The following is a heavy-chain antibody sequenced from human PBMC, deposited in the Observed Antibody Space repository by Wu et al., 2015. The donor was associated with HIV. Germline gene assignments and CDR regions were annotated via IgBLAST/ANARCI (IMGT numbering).Heavy chain of an antibody. CDR2: INPNSGGT. CDR1: GYTFTGYY. J-gene: IGHJ6*03. D-gene: IGHD6-13*01. Sequence: QVQLVQSGAEVKKPGASVKVSCKASGYTFTGYYMHWVRQAPGQGLEWMGWINPNSGGTNYAQKFQGRVTMTRDTSISTAYMELSRLRSDDTAVYYCARESGIAAAGPKGHYYYMDVWGKGTTVTVSS. CDR3: ARESGIAAAGPKGHYYYMDV. V-gene: IGHV1-2*02.